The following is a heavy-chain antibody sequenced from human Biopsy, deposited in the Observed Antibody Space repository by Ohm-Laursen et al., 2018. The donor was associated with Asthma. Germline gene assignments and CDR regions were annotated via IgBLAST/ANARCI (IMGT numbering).Heavy chain of an antibody. Sequence: SVKVSCKASGYTFIHYAIHWVRQAPGQRLEWMGWINAGNGNTKYSQKFQGRVTITRDTSASTAYMDMRSLRSEDTAMYYCARTYYDFLTGQVNDAFALWGQGTMVTVSS. V-gene: IGHV1-3*01. CDR1: GYTFIHYA. J-gene: IGHJ3*01. CDR2: INAGNGNT. D-gene: IGHD3-9*01. CDR3: ARTYYDFLTGQVNDAFAL.